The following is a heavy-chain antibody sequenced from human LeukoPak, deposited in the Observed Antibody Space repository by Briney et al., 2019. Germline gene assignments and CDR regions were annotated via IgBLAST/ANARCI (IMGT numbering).Heavy chain of an antibody. J-gene: IGHJ4*02. Sequence: GGSLRLSCAASGFTVSNNYMIWVRQAPGKGLVWVSRINTDGRSVTYAELVKGRFTISRDNAKNTLYLQMNSLRAEDTAVYYCLRTTLGPAGAIDYWGQGTLVAVSS. CDR3: LRTTLGPAGAIDY. CDR1: GFTVSNNY. D-gene: IGHD2-2*01. CDR2: INTDGRSV. V-gene: IGHV3-74*01.